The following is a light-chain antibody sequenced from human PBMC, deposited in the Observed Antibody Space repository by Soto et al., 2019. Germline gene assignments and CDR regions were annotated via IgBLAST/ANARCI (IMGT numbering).Light chain of an antibody. Sequence: QSVLTQPPSASASLGASVTLTCTLSSGYSNYKVDWYQQRPGKGPRFVMRVGTGGIVGSKGDGIPERFSVLGSGLNRYLTIKNIQEEDESDYHCGADHGSGSNFVYLVFGGGTKLTV. CDR3: GADHGSGSNFVYLV. V-gene: IGLV9-49*01. CDR1: SGYSNYK. CDR2: VGTGGIVG. J-gene: IGLJ2*01.